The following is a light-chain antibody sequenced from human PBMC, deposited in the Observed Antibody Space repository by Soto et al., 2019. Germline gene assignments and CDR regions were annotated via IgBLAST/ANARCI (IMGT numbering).Light chain of an antibody. Sequence: EIVLTQSPGILSLSPGERATLSCRASQSVSNTYLAWYQQKPGQAPRLLIYGTSSRATDIPDRFSGSGSGTAFTLTISRLEPEDFALYYCQQYATSPLLYTFGQGTQLEIK. CDR1: QSVSNTY. V-gene: IGKV3-20*01. CDR3: QQYATSPLLYT. J-gene: IGKJ2*01. CDR2: GTS.